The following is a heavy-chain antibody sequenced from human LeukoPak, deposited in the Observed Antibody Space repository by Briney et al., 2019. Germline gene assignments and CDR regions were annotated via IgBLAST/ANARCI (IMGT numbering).Heavy chain of an antibody. CDR2: INHSGST. CDR3: ARTPPRRIAARGGGGGRFDP. V-gene: IGHV4-34*01. CDR1: GFTFSSYA. J-gene: IGHJ5*02. Sequence: GSLRLSCAASGFTFSSYAMSWVRQPPGKGLEWIGEINHSGSTNYNPSLKSRVTISVDTSKNQFSLKLSSVTAADTAVYYCARTPPRRIAARGGGGGRFDPWGQGTLVTVSS. D-gene: IGHD6-13*01.